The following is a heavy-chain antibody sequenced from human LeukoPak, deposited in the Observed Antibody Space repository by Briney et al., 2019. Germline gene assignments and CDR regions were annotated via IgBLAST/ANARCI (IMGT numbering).Heavy chain of an antibody. CDR2: IYYSGST. CDR3: ARRVVGATGTFDY. D-gene: IGHD1-26*01. J-gene: IGHJ4*02. Sequence: SETLSLTCTVSGGSISSSSYYWGWIRQPPGKGLEWIGSIYYSGSTYYNPSLKSRVTISVDTSKNQFSLKLSSVTAADTAVYYCARRVVGATGTFDYWGQGTLVTVSS. CDR1: GGSISSSSYY. V-gene: IGHV4-39*01.